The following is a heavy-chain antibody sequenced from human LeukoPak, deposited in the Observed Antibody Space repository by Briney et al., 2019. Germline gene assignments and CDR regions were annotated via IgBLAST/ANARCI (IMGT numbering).Heavy chain of an antibody. CDR2: ISSSSSYI. CDR1: GFTFSSYS. Sequence: GGSLRLSCAASGFTFSSYSMNWVRQARGKGLEWASSISSSSSYIYYADSVKGRFTISRDNAKNSLYLQMNSLRAEDTAVYYCARNLEMATYWGQGTLVTVSS. J-gene: IGHJ4*02. V-gene: IGHV3-21*01. D-gene: IGHD5-24*01. CDR3: ARNLEMATY.